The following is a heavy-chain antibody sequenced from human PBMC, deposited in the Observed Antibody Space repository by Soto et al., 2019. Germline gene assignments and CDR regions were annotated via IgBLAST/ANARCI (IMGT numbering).Heavy chain of an antibody. J-gene: IGHJ5*02. CDR2: TAPMFKQT. CDR3: TTLGP. D-gene: IGHD3-3*01. CDR1: GITVGSFI. Sequence: QAQLVQSGAVVKKPGSSVVVSCKASGITVGSFIISWVRQAPGQGLEWMGKTAPMFKQTFYARRFEGRVTITADTSANTVYMELTDPRFEDTAVYYCTTLGPWGQGTQVTVS. V-gene: IGHV1-69*02.